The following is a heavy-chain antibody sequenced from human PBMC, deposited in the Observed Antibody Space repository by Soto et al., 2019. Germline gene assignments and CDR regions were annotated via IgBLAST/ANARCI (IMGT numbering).Heavy chain of an antibody. V-gene: IGHV3-23*01. J-gene: IGHJ3*02. Sequence: GGSLRLSCAASGFTFSSYAMNWVRQAPGKGLEWVSAISGSGGSTYYADSVKGRFTISRDNSKNTLYLQMNSLRAEDTAVYYCAKDRTITMIVVVTCFDIWGQGTMVTVSS. CDR2: ISGSGGST. CDR3: AKDRTITMIVVVTCFDI. CDR1: GFTFSSYA. D-gene: IGHD3-22*01.